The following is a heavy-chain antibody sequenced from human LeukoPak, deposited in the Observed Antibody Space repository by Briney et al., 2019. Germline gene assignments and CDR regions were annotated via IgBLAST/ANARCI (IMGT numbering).Heavy chain of an antibody. CDR3: ARADVDTAMDFDY. D-gene: IGHD5-18*01. Sequence: GGSLRLSCAASGFTVSSNYMSWVRQAPGKGLEWVSVIYSGGSTYYADSVKGRFTISRDNSKNTLYLQMNSLRAEDTAVYYCARADVDTAMDFDYWAREPWSPSPQ. V-gene: IGHV3-66*01. J-gene: IGHJ4*02. CDR1: GFTVSSNY. CDR2: IYSGGST.